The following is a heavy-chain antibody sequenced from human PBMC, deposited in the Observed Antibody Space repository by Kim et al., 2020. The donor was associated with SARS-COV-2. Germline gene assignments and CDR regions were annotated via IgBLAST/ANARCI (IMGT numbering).Heavy chain of an antibody. CDR2: IDGDGSMT. J-gene: IGHJ4*02. Sequence: GGSLRLSCAASGFTFSSHCMYWVRQVPGKGLVWVSRIDGDGSMTNYADSVKGRFTISRDNAKSTLYLQMNSLRVDDTALYYCARDENWSLDYWGQGTLVTVSS. CDR3: ARDENWSLDY. CDR1: GFTFSSHC. V-gene: IGHV3-74*01. D-gene: IGHD1-1*01.